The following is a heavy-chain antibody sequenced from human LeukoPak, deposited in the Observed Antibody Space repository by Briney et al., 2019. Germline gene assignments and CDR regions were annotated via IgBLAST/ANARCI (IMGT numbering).Heavy chain of an antibody. V-gene: IGHV3-30-3*01. CDR2: ISYDGNNK. CDR1: GFTFSSHP. J-gene: IGHJ4*02. D-gene: IGHD1-1*01. Sequence: PGGSLRLSCAASGFTFSSHPMHWVRQTPRKGLEWVAVISYDGNNKYYADSVNGRFTVSRDNTKNTLYLQMNSLRVDDMGVYYCVRVMTTTRNFDYWGPGTQVTVSS. CDR3: VRVMTTTRNFDY.